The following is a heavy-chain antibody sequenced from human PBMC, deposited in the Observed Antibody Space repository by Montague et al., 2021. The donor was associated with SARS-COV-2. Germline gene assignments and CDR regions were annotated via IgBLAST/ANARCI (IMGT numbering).Heavy chain of an antibody. D-gene: IGHD6-19*01. CDR3: ARVHFVSSGWYPDAFDI. Sequence: TLSLTCTVSGGSINSGGYYWSWIRQHPGKGLEWIGYIYYSGSTYYNPSLKSRLTISVDTSKNQFSLKLRSVTAADTAVYYCARVHFVSSGWYPDAFDIWGQGTMVTVSS. J-gene: IGHJ3*02. V-gene: IGHV4-31*03. CDR1: GGSINSGGYY. CDR2: IYYSGST.